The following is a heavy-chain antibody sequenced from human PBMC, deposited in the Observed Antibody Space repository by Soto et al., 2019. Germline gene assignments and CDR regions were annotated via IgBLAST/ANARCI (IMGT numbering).Heavy chain of an antibody. CDR3: ANGGTNYGDYVPTE. CDR2: ISGSGGST. Sequence: GGSLRLSCAASGFTFSSYAMSWVRQAPGKGLEWVSAISGSGGSTYYADSVKGRFTISRDNSKNTLYLQMNSLRAEDTAVYYCANGGTNYGDYVPTEWGQGTLVTVSS. J-gene: IGHJ4*02. V-gene: IGHV3-23*01. D-gene: IGHD4-17*01. CDR1: GFTFSSYA.